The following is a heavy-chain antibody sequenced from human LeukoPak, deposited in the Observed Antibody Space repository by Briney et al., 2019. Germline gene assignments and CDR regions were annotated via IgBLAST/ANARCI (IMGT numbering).Heavy chain of an antibody. CDR3: ATPAGGYYDYVWGSYRYDY. CDR1: GGTFSSYA. D-gene: IGHD3-16*02. J-gene: IGHJ4*02. Sequence: SVKVSCKASGGTFSSYAISWVRQAPGQGLEWMGGIIPIFGTANYAQKFQGRVTITADESTSTAYMELSSLRSEDTAVYYCATPAGGYYDYVWGSYRYDYWGQGTLVTVSS. CDR2: IIPIFGTA. V-gene: IGHV1-69*13.